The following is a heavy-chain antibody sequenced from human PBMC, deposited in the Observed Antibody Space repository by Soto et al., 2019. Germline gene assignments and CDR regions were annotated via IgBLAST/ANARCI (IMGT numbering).Heavy chain of an antibody. CDR3: SIDGPSNSGTLYAYDI. CDR1: GYTFTTYG. D-gene: IGHD5-12*01. Sequence: QIQLVQSGAEVKKPGASVKVSCKTFGYTFTTYGVSWVRQAPGQGLEWMGRISPSTGITSYAQTLQDRVTMTTNTSTSTAYVELRSLRSDDTAVYFCSIDGPSNSGTLYAYDIWGQGTMITVSS. CDR2: ISPSTGIT. V-gene: IGHV1-18*04. J-gene: IGHJ3*02.